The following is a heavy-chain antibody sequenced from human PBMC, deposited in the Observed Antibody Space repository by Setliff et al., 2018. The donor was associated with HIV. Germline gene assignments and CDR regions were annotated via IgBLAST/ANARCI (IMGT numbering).Heavy chain of an antibody. CDR3: ARAYDSGSYLFDH. V-gene: IGHV4-59*04. CDR1: GGSMSGLY. Sequence: PSETLSLTCTVSGGSMSGLYWSWIRQPPGKGLEWLGTMFYRGSTYYNPSLKSRVTISVDTSKNQFSLKLSSVTAADAAVYYCARAYDSGSYLFDHWAQGTLVTVSS. D-gene: IGHD3-10*01. CDR2: MFYRGST. J-gene: IGHJ4*02.